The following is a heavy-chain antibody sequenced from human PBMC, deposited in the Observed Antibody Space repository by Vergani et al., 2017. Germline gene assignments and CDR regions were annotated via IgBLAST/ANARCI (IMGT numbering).Heavy chain of an antibody. V-gene: IGHV4-39*01. CDR1: GGSISSSSYY. J-gene: IGHJ6*02. Sequence: QLQLQESGPGLVKPSETLSLTCTVSGGSISSSSYYWGWIRQPPGKGLGWIGSFYYSGSTYYNPSLKSRVTISVDTSKNQFSLKLSSVTAADTAVYYCARQKRGYATGGMDVWGQGTTVTVSS. CDR2: FYYSGST. D-gene: IGHD2-8*02. CDR3: ARQKRGYATGGMDV.